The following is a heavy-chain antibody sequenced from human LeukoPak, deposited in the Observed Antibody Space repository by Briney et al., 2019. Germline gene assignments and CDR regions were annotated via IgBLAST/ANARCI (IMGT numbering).Heavy chain of an antibody. CDR1: GDSIGNYY. Sequence: SETLSLTCSVSGDSIGNYYWAWIRQPPGRRLEWIGNINYSGITDYNPSLKSRGTISIDASGNQLSLRLSSVTAADTAVYYCAKTIRKYYFDSSGYLFQQWSQGTLVTVTS. V-gene: IGHV4-59*08. CDR2: INYSGIT. D-gene: IGHD3-22*01. J-gene: IGHJ1*01. CDR3: AKTIRKYYFDSSGYLFQQ.